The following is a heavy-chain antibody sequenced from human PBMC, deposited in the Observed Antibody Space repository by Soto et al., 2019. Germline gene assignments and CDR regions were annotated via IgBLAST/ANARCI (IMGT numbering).Heavy chain of an antibody. CDR3: AKEAPMVRGLITVDY. CDR1: GFTFSSYA. CDR2: ISGSGGDT. J-gene: IGHJ4*02. D-gene: IGHD3-10*01. Sequence: GGSLRLSCAASGFTFSSYAMTWVRQAPGKGLEWVSAISGSGGDTYYAASVKGRFTISRDNSRTTMYLQLNSLRAEDTAVYYCAKEAPMVRGLITVDYWGQGTQVTVSS. V-gene: IGHV3-23*01.